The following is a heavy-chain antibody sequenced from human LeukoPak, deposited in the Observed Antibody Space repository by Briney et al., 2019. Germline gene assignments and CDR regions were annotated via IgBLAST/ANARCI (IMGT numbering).Heavy chain of an antibody. J-gene: IGHJ4*02. V-gene: IGHV4-59*01. Sequence: SETLSLTCTVSGGSISSYYWSWIRQPPGKGLEWIGYIYYSGSTNYNPSLKSRVTISVDTSKNQFFLKLSSVTAADTAVYYCARFSSGWYFDYWGQGTLVTVSS. CDR3: ARFSSGWYFDY. D-gene: IGHD6-19*01. CDR1: GGSISSYY. CDR2: IYYSGST.